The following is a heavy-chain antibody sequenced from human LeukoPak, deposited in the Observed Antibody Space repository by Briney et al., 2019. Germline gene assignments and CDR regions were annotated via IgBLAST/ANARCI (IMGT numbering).Heavy chain of an antibody. Sequence: GGSLRLSCAASGFTFSSYAMSWVRQAPGKGLEWVSAISGSGGSTYYADSVKGRFTISRDNSKNTLYLQMNSLRAEDTAVYYCAKVESNCSSTSCYTGYYYYYYMDVWGKGTTVTVSS. J-gene: IGHJ6*03. V-gene: IGHV3-23*01. D-gene: IGHD2-2*02. CDR3: AKVESNCSSTSCYTGYYYYYYMDV. CDR2: ISGSGGST. CDR1: GFTFSSYA.